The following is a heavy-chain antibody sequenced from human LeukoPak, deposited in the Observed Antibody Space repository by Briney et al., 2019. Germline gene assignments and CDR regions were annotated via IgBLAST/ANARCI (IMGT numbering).Heavy chain of an antibody. Sequence: SETLSLTCTVSGGSISSYYWSWIRQPAGKGLEWIGRIYTSGSTNYNPSLKSRVTMSVDTSKNQFSLKLSSVTAADTAVYYCARRGFSITIFGVVQGGYYFDYWGQGTLVTVSS. D-gene: IGHD3-3*01. CDR3: ARRGFSITIFGVVQGGYYFDY. V-gene: IGHV4-4*07. J-gene: IGHJ4*02. CDR2: IYTSGST. CDR1: GGSISSYY.